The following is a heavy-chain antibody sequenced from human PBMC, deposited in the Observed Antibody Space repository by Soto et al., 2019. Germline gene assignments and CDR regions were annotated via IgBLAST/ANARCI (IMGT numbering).Heavy chain of an antibody. CDR3: ARKEYCSGGSCSYYGMDV. D-gene: IGHD2-15*01. CDR2: IIPIFGTA. V-gene: IGHV1-69*13. CDR1: GGTFSSYA. J-gene: IGHJ6*02. Sequence: SVKVSCKASGGTFSSYAISWVRQAPGQGLEWMGGIIPIFGTANYAQKFQGRVTITADESTSTAYMELSSLRSEDTAVYYCARKEYCSGGSCSYYGMDVWGQGPTVTVSS.